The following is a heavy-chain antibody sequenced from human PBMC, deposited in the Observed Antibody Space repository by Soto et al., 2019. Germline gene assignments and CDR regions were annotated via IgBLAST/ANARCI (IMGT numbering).Heavy chain of an antibody. CDR1: GFTFSSYD. J-gene: IGHJ6*02. CDR2: IGTAGDT. CDR3: ARDFRMVRGHYGMDV. Sequence: ESGGGLVQPGGSLRLSCAASGFTFSSYDMHWVRQATGKGLEWVSAIGTAGDTYYPGSVKGRFTISRENAKNSLYLQMNSLRAGDTAVYYCARDFRMVRGHYGMDVWGQGTTVTVSS. V-gene: IGHV3-13*01. D-gene: IGHD3-10*01.